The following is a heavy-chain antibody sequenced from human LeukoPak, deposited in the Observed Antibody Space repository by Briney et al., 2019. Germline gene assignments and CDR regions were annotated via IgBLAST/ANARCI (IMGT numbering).Heavy chain of an antibody. CDR1: GYILTRNW. Sequence: GESLKISCKISGYILTRNWIGWVRQVPGKGLEWMGLAYPGDSDTRYSPSFQGQVTISADKSISTAYLQWSSLKASDTAMYYCARRPTTVTTLYDYWGQGTLVTASS. CDR2: AYPGDSDT. J-gene: IGHJ4*02. CDR3: ARRPTTVTTLYDY. V-gene: IGHV5-51*01. D-gene: IGHD4-17*01.